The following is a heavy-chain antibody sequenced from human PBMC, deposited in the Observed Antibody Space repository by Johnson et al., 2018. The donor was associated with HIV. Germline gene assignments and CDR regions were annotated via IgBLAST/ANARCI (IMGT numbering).Heavy chain of an antibody. J-gene: IGHJ3*02. CDR1: GFTFSSYA. V-gene: IGHV3-23*01. CDR3: AREMGWEDAFDI. CDR2: ISGRGGTI. D-gene: IGHD6-19*01. Sequence: VQVLESGGGLVKPGGSLRLSCEASGFTFSSYAMNWVRQAHGKGLEWVSAISGRGGTIYYADSVKGRFTISRDNAKNSLYLQINSLRAEDTAVYYCAREMGWEDAFDIWGQGTMVTVSS.